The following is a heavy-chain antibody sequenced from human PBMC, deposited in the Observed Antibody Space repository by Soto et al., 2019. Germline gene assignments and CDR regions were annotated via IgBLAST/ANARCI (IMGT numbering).Heavy chain of an antibody. D-gene: IGHD6-13*01. Sequence: QVQLVESGGGVVQPGRSLRLSCAASGFTFSSYGMHWVRQAPGKGLEWVAVISYDGSNKYYADSVKGRFTISRDNSKNPLYLQMKRLRAEDTAVYYWAISRGGGSWYVYWGQGTLVTVSS. CDR3: AISRGGGSWYVY. CDR2: ISYDGSNK. V-gene: IGHV3-30*03. J-gene: IGHJ4*02. CDR1: GFTFSSYG.